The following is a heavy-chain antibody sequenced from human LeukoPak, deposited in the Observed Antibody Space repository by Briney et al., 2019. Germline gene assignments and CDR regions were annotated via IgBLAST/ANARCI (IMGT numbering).Heavy chain of an antibody. V-gene: IGHV3-30-3*01. J-gene: IGHJ4*02. CDR2: ISYDGSNK. D-gene: IGHD6-19*01. CDR3: AREFPDTVGWYRGHY. CDR1: GFTFSSYA. Sequence: GRSLRLSCAASGFTFSSYAMHWVRQAPGKGLEWVAVISYDGSNKYYADSVKGRFTISRDNSKNTLYLQMNSLRADDTAVYYCAREFPDTVGWYRGHYWGQGTPVTVSS.